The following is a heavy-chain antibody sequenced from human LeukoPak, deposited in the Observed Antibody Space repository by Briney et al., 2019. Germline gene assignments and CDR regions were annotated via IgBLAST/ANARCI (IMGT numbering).Heavy chain of an antibody. Sequence: PGGSLRLSCAASGFTFNTYGMHWVRQTPGKGLEWVAFIRFDGTNKYYADYLQGRFTVSRDNSENSLYLQMNSLRAEDTAVYYCARANLPTVTTCGYWGQGTLVTVSS. V-gene: IGHV3-30*02. CDR3: ARANLPTVTTCGY. J-gene: IGHJ4*02. CDR1: GFTFNTYG. D-gene: IGHD4-17*01. CDR2: IRFDGTNK.